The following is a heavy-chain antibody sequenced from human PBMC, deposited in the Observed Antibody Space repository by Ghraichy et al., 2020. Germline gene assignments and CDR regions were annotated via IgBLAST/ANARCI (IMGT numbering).Heavy chain of an antibody. D-gene: IGHD4-17*01. CDR1: GDSVSSNSVA. Sequence: SQTLSLTCAISGDSVSSNSVAWSWIRQSPSRGLEWLGRTYYRSKWYSDYTISVKGRVTINPDTSKNQFSLQLNSVTPEDTAVYYCARSHYRDYSFVFDSWGPGTLVPVSS. CDR3: ARSHYRDYSFVFDS. V-gene: IGHV6-1*01. CDR2: TYYRSKWYS. J-gene: IGHJ4*02.